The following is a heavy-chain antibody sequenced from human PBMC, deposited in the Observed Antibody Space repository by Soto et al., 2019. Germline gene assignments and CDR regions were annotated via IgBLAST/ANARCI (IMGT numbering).Heavy chain of an antibody. D-gene: IGHD1-7*01. V-gene: IGHV3-23*01. CDR1: GFNTRFYS. CDR2: LSHSGGAT. J-gene: IGHJ5*02. CDR3: SKGEMSTIRNSFDP. Sequence: PGASLKISCTASGFNTRFYSMSWVRQTPGKGLEWVAALSHSGGATYYADSVRGRFTISRDASKDTLFLQMSNLRAEDTALYYCSKGEMSTIRNSFDPWGQGTLVTVSS.